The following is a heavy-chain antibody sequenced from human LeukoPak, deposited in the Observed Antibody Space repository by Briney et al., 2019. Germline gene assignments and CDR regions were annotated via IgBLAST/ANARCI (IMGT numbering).Heavy chain of an antibody. CDR3: ARGGYSGYDWFDY. J-gene: IGHJ4*02. Sequence: ASVKVSCKASGGTFSSHAISWVRQAPGQGLEWMGGIIPIFGTANYAQKFQGRVTITADESTSTAYMELSSMRSEDTAVYYCARGGYSGYDWFDYWGQGTLVTVSS. V-gene: IGHV1-69*13. CDR1: GGTFSSHA. CDR2: IIPIFGTA. D-gene: IGHD5-12*01.